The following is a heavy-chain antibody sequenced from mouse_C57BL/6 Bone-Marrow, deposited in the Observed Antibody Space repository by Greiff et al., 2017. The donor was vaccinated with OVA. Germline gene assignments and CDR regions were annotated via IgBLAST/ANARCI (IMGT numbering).Heavy chain of an antibody. CDR2: IYPGSGNT. J-gene: IGHJ1*03. Sequence: QVQLQQSGAELVRPGASVKLSCKASGYTFTDYYINWVKQRPGQGLEWIARIYPGSGNTYYNEKFKGKATLTAEKSSSTAYMQLSSLTSEDSAVYFCARSDITTVVDWYFDVWGTGTTVTVSS. D-gene: IGHD1-1*01. CDR1: GYTFTDYY. V-gene: IGHV1-76*01. CDR3: ARSDITTVVDWYFDV.